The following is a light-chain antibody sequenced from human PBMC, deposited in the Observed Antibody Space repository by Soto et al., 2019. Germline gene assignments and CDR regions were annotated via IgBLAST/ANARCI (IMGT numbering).Light chain of an antibody. V-gene: IGKV3D-15*01. CDR3: QHYVYPQWT. Sequence: EIVMTQSPATLSVSPGERATLSCRASQSVKSNLAWYQQKPGQAPRLLIYGASTRATGTPDRFSGSGSGTEFTLTIRRLEPEDFAVYFCQHYVYPQWTFGPGTKVDIK. CDR1: QSVKSN. CDR2: GAS. J-gene: IGKJ1*01.